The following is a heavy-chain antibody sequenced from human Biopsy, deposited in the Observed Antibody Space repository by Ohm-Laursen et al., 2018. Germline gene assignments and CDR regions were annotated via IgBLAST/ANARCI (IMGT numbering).Heavy chain of an antibody. Sequence: GSSVKASCKASGYTFTDSYMHWVRQAPGQGLEWMGWINPNSGGTNYAQKFRGRVTMTRDTSMSTAYMELNRLRSDDTAVYYCARGGLNYWYFDLWGRGTLVTVSS. J-gene: IGHJ2*01. V-gene: IGHV1-2*02. CDR1: GYTFTDSY. D-gene: IGHD1-26*01. CDR3: ARGGLNYWYFDL. CDR2: INPNSGGT.